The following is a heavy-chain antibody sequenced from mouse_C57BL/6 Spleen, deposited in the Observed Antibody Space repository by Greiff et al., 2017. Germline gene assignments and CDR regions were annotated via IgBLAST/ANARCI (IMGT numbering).Heavy chain of an antibody. V-gene: IGHV1-55*01. D-gene: IGHD2-4*01. CDR2: IYTGSGST. Sequence: QVQLQQPGAELVKPGASVKMSCKASGYTFTSYWITWVKQRPGQGLEWIGDIYTGSGSTNYNETFKSKDTLTVDTSSSTAYMQLSSLTSEDSSVDYCARSGLYYDYDYYAMDYWGQGTSVTVSS. CDR1: GYTFTSYW. J-gene: IGHJ4*01. CDR3: ARSGLYYDYDYYAMDY.